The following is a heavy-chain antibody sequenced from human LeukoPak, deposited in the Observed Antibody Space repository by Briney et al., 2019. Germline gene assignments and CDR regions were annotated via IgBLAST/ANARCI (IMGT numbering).Heavy chain of an antibody. CDR1: GFAFSAFA. CDR2: ITDDGYNT. Sequence: GGSLRLSCAASGFAFSAFAMTWVRQAPGKGLEWVSTITDDGYNTYSADSVKGRITFSRDNSKNTLSLQLRSLRAEDTAVYYCAKDLSYTSGASDHWGQGTLVTVSS. D-gene: IGHD6-19*01. J-gene: IGHJ4*02. V-gene: IGHV3-23*01. CDR3: AKDLSYTSGASDH.